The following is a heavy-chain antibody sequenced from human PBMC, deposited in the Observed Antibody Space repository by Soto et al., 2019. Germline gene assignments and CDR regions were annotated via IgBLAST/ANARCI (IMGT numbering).Heavy chain of an antibody. CDR1: GYTFTSYY. CDR2: INPNSGGT. CDR3: ARYSGDGYRMAF. J-gene: IGHJ6*02. D-gene: IGHD2-21*02. V-gene: IGHV1-2*04. Sequence: AAVKVSCKASGYTFTSYYMHWVRQAPGQGLEWMGWINPNSGGTNYAQKFQGWVTMTRDTSISTAYMELSRLRSDDTAVYYCARYSGDGYRMAFWGQGTTVIVSS.